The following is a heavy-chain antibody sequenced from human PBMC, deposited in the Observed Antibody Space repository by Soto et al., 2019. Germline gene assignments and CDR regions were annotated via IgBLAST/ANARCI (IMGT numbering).Heavy chain of an antibody. CDR3: GRSVVAATLGYYGMDV. D-gene: IGHD2-15*01. J-gene: IGHJ6*02. V-gene: IGHV1-69*01. Sequence: QVQLVQSGAEVKKPGSSVKVSCKASGGTFSSYAISWVRQAPGQGLEWMGGIIPIFGTANYAQKFQGRVTITADESTSTAYMELSSLRSEDTAVYYCGRSVVAATLGYYGMDVWGQGTTVTVSS. CDR2: IIPIFGTA. CDR1: GGTFSSYA.